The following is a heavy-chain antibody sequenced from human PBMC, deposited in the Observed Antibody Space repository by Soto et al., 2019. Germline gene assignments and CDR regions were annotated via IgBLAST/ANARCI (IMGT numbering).Heavy chain of an antibody. Sequence: SVKVSCKASGGTFSSYAISWVRQAPGQGLEWMGGIIPIFGTANYAQKFQGRVTITADESTSTAYMELSSLRSEDTAVYYCASKSRTAYYFDYWGQGTLVTVSS. CDR3: ASKSRTAYYFDY. J-gene: IGHJ4*02. V-gene: IGHV1-69*13. CDR1: GGTFSSYA. CDR2: IIPIFGTA.